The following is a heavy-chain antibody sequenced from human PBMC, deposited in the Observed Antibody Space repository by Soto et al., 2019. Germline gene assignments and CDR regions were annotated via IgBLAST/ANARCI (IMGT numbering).Heavy chain of an antibody. D-gene: IGHD3-3*01. Sequence: ASVKVSCKASGYTFTSYDINWVRQATGQGLEWMGWMNPNSGNTGYAQKFQGRVTMTRNTSISTAYMELSSLRSEDTAVYYCARGGGVRPFWSGYRPADYYYYYMDVWGKGTTVTVSS. CDR2: MNPNSGNT. CDR3: ARGGGVRPFWSGYRPADYYYYYMDV. J-gene: IGHJ6*03. V-gene: IGHV1-8*01. CDR1: GYTFTSYD.